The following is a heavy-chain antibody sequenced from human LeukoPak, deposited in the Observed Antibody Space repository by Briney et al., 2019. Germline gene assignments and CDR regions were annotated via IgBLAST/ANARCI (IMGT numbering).Heavy chain of an antibody. CDR1: GYTFTSYG. D-gene: IGHD3-10*01. Sequence: ASVKVSCKASGYTFTSYGISWVRQAPGQGLEWMGWISAYNGNTNYAQKLQGRVTMTTDTSTRTAYMELRSLRSDDTAVYYCARDYYGSAYYYYGMDVWGKGTTVTVSS. CDR3: ARDYYGSAYYYYGMDV. CDR2: ISAYNGNT. V-gene: IGHV1-18*04. J-gene: IGHJ6*04.